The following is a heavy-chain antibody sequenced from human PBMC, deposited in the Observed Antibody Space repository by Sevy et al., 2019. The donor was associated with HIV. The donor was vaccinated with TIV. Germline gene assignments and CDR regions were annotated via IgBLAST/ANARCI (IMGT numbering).Heavy chain of an antibody. D-gene: IGHD1-26*01. CDR1: GYTFTGYY. CDR2: INPNSGGT. J-gene: IGHJ4*02. CDR3: ARARVARSYYSMGY. V-gene: IGHV1-2*02. Sequence: ASVKVSCKASGYTFTGYYMHWVRQAPGQGLEWMGWINPNSGGTNYAQKFQGRVTMTRDTSISTAYMELSRLRSDDTAVYYCARARVARSYYSMGYWGQGTLVTVSS.